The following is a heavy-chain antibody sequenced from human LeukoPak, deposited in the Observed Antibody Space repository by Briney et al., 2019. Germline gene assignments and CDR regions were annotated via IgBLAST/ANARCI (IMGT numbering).Heavy chain of an antibody. V-gene: IGHV4-31*03. CDR1: GGSISSGGYY. J-gene: IGHJ4*02. D-gene: IGHD3-3*01. CDR3: ARGISGGTIFGVVITYFDY. Sequence: SQTLSLTCTVSGGSISSGGYYWSWIRQHPGKGLEWIGYIYYSGSTYYNPSLKSRVTISVDTSKNQFSLKLSSVTAADTAAYYCARGISGGTIFGVVITYFDYWGQGTLVTVSS. CDR2: IYYSGST.